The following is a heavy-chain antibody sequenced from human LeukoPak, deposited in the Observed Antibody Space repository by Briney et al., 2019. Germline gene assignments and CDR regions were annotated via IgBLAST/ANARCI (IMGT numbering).Heavy chain of an antibody. Sequence: PSETLSLTCTVSDDSLTMYYWTWIRQPPGKGLEWIGYVHHTGSTNFNPSLNGRVSISRDTSKNLFSLRLRSVTAADTAVYFCARGRVSSSTWYSTYYYYFYMDVWGKGTTVTVSS. CDR2: VHHTGST. J-gene: IGHJ6*03. D-gene: IGHD1-1*01. V-gene: IGHV4-59*01. CDR1: DDSLTMYY. CDR3: ARGRVSSSTWYSTYYYYFYMDV.